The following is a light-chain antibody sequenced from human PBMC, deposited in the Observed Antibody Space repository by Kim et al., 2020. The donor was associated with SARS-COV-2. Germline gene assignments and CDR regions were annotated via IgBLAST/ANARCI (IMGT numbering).Light chain of an antibody. CDR1: SSDLGTYTV. V-gene: IGLV2-23*02. J-gene: IGLJ2*01. CDR3: ASYSRRSYIV. CDR2: EVN. Sequence: QSALTQPASVSGSPGQSITISCTGTSSDLGTYTVVSWYQQHPGKVPKLLIYEVNKRPPGLSTRFSVSQTGYTASLTISGLQTDDEADYYCASYSRRSYIVVGGGTELTVL.